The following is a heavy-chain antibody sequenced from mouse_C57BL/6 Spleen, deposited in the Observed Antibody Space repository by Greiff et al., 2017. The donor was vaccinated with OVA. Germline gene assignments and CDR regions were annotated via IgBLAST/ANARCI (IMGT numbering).Heavy chain of an antibody. J-gene: IGHJ1*03. CDR3: ARELTGTGYFEV. CDR1: GYTFTSYW. V-gene: IGHV1-50*01. D-gene: IGHD4-1*01. CDR2: IDPSDSST. Sequence: QVQLQQPGAELVKPGASVKLSCKASGYTFTSYWMQWVKQRPGQGLEWIGEIDPSDSSTTYNQKFKGKATLTVDTSSSTAYMQLSSLTSEDSAVYDCARELTGTGYFEVWGTGTTVTVSS.